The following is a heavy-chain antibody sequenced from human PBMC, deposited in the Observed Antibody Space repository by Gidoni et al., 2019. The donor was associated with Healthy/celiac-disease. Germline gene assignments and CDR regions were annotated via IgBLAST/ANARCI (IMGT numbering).Heavy chain of an antibody. CDR3: ARGQGVAGTGWFDP. CDR1: GGSFSGYY. J-gene: IGHJ5*02. Sequence: VQLQQWGAGLLKPSETLSLTSAVYGGSFSGYYWSWIRQPPGKGLEWIGEINHSGSTNYNPSLKSRVTISVDTSKNQFSLKLSSVTAADTAVYYCARGQGVAGTGWFDPWGQGTLVTVSS. V-gene: IGHV4-34*01. D-gene: IGHD6-19*01. CDR2: INHSGST.